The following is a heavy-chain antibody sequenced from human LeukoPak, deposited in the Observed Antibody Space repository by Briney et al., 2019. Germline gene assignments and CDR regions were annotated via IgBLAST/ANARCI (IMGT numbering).Heavy chain of an antibody. CDR3: ARERGLIVGSPGGLISDAFDI. CDR2: ISAYNGNT. V-gene: IGHV1-18*01. J-gene: IGHJ3*02. CDR1: GYTFTSYG. D-gene: IGHD1-26*01. Sequence: GASVKVSCKASGYTFTSYGISWVRQAPGQGLEWMGWISAYNGNTNYAQKLQGRVTMTTDTSTSTAYMELRSLRSDDTAVYYCARERGLIVGSPGGLISDAFDIWGQGTMVTVSS.